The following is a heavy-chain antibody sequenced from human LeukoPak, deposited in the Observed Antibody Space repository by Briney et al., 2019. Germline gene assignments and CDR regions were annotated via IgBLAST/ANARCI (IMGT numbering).Heavy chain of an antibody. V-gene: IGHV3-11*04. D-gene: IGHD3-10*01. Sequence: PGGSLRLSCAASGFTFSDYYMSWIRQAPGKGLEWVSYISSSSSTIYYADSVKGRFTISRDNAKNSLYLQMNSLRAEDTAVYYCANLGENSATSFDYWGQGTLVTVSS. CDR1: GFTFSDYY. CDR3: ANLGENSATSFDY. J-gene: IGHJ4*02. CDR2: ISSSSSTI.